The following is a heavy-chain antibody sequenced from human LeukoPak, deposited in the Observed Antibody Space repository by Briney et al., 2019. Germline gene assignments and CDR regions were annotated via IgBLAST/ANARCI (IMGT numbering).Heavy chain of an antibody. V-gene: IGHV3-48*01. J-gene: IGHJ4*02. CDR1: GFTFSGYD. Sequence: SGGSLTLSCAASGFTFSGYDMNWVRQAPGKGTEWVSYISSRGTTIYYADSVKGRFTISRDNAKKSLDLQMNSLRAEDTAVYYCARVVDHDYSDYYLDYWGQGTLVTVSS. CDR2: ISSRGTTI. CDR3: ARVVDHDYSDYYLDY. D-gene: IGHD4-11*01.